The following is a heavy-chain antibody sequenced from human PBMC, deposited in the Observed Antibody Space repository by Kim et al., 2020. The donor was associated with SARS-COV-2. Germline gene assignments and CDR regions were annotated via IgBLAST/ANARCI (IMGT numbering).Heavy chain of an antibody. V-gene: IGHV3-53*04. CDR2: IYSGGST. CDR1: GFTVSSNY. J-gene: IGHJ6*02. Sequence: GGSLRLSCAASGFTVSSNYMSWVRQAPGKGLEWVSVIYSGGSTYYADSVKGRFTISRHNSKNTLYLQMNSLRAEDTAVYYCARERYYYYYYGMDVWGQGTTGAVSS. CDR3: ARERYYYYYYGMDV.